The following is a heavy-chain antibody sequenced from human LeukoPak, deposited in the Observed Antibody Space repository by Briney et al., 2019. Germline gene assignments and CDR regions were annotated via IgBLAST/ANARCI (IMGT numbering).Heavy chain of an antibody. CDR1: GFTFSGSA. D-gene: IGHD4/OR15-4a*01. Sequence: GGSLRLSCAASGFTFSGSAMHWVRQAPGKGLEYVSGISRNGGSTYYADSVKGRFTISRDNSKNTLYLQMSSLRAEDTAVYYCVKESGFMVAPNSAFDIWGQGTTVTVSS. V-gene: IGHV3-64D*06. J-gene: IGHJ3*02. CDR3: VKESGFMVAPNSAFDI. CDR2: ISRNGGST.